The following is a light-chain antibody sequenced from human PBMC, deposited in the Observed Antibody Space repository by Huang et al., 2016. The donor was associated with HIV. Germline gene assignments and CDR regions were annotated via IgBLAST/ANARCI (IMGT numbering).Light chain of an antibody. CDR2: WAT. CDR1: QSVLYNSDNKNF. Sequence: DIVMTQSPESLAVSLGERATINCKSSQSVLYNSDNKNFLSWYQQKSGQPPKLLIYWATTRESGVPDRFSASGSGTDFTLTISSLQVEDVAVYYCQQYYSSPPRLAFGGGTKVE. V-gene: IGKV4-1*01. CDR3: QQYYSSPPRLA. J-gene: IGKJ4*01.